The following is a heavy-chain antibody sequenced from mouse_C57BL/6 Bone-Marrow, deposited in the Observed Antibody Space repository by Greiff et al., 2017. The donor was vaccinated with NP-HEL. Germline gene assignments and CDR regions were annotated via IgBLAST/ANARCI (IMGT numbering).Heavy chain of an antibody. D-gene: IGHD1-1*01. Sequence: VQLVESDAELVKPGASVKISCKVSGYTFTDHTIHWMKQRPEQGLEWIGYIYPRDGSTKYNEKFKGKATLTANKSSSTAYMQLNSLTSENSAVYFCAKITTVVGGDYWGKGTTLTVSS. V-gene: IGHV1-78*01. CDR2: IYPRDGST. CDR1: GYTFTDHT. J-gene: IGHJ2*01. CDR3: AKITTVVGGDY.